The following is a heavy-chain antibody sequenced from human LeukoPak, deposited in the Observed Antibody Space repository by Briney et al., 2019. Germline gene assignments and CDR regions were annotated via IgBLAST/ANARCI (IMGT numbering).Heavy chain of an antibody. V-gene: IGHV4-39*01. CDR3: ARHSEATVTFDY. D-gene: IGHD4-17*01. J-gene: IGHJ4*02. Sequence: PSETLSLTCTVSGGSISSSSYYRGWLRQPPGKGLEWIGSIYYSGSTYYNPSLKSRVTISVDTSKNQFSLKLSSVTAADTAVYYCARHSEATVTFDYWGQGTLVTVSS. CDR1: GGSISSSSYY. CDR2: IYYSGST.